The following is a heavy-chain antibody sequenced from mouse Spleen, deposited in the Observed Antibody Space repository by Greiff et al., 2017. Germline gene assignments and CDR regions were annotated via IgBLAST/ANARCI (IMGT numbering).Heavy chain of an antibody. CDR3: ARDLYHGDYGGYFDY. Sequence: GQREQSGAELAKPGASVKLSCKASGYTFTSYWMHWVKQRPGQGLEWIGYINPSSGYTKYNQKFKDKATLTADKSSSTAYMQLSSLTYEDSAVYYCARDLYHGDYGGYFDYWGQGTTLTVSS. D-gene: IGHD2-13*01. J-gene: IGHJ2*01. CDR2: INPSSGYT. V-gene: IGHV1-7*01. CDR1: GYTFTSYW.